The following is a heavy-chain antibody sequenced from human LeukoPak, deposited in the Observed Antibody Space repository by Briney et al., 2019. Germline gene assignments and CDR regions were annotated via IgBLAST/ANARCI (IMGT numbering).Heavy chain of an antibody. CDR3: ARDEGGYSYGYAY. V-gene: IGHV3-33*08. J-gene: IGHJ4*02. CDR2: IWYDGSNK. CDR1: GFTFSNCA. D-gene: IGHD5-18*01. Sequence: PGGSLRLSCAASGFTFSNCAMSWVRQAPGKGLEWVAVIWYDGSNKYYADSVKGRFTISRDNSKNTLYLQMNSLRAEDTAVYYCARDEGGYSYGYAYWGQGTLVTVSS.